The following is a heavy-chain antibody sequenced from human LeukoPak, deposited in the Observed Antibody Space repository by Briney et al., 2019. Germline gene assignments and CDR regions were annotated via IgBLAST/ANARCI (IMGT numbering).Heavy chain of an antibody. Sequence: GGSLRRSCAASGFTFSSYAMHWVRQAPGKGLEWVAVISYDGSNKYYADSVKGRFTISRDNSKNTLYLQMNSLRAEDTAVYYCARINYDILTGYSDYWGQGTLVTVSS. J-gene: IGHJ4*02. CDR2: ISYDGSNK. CDR1: GFTFSSYA. V-gene: IGHV3-30-3*01. D-gene: IGHD3-9*01. CDR3: ARINYDILTGYSDY.